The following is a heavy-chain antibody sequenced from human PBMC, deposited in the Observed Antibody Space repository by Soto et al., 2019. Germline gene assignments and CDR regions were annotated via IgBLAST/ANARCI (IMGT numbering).Heavy chain of an antibody. V-gene: IGHV1-58*01. D-gene: IGHD6-19*01. J-gene: IGHJ3*02. CDR1: GFTFTSSA. Sequence: ASVKVSCKASGFTFTSSAVQWVRQARGQRLEWIGWIVVGSGNTNYAQKFQERVTITRDMSTSTAYMELSSLRSEDTAVYYCAAGVGAVAGTGAFDIWGQGTMVTVS. CDR3: AAGVGAVAGTGAFDI. CDR2: IVVGSGNT.